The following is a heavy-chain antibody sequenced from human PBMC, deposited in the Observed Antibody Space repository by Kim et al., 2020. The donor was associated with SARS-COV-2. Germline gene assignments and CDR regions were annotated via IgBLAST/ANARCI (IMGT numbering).Heavy chain of an antibody. CDR3: AKWAEYCSSTSCCGVLGTAEYFQH. D-gene: IGHD2-2*01. CDR2: IYWDDDK. V-gene: IGHV2-5*02. Sequence: SGPTLVNPTQTLTLTCTFSGFSLSTSGVGVGWIRQPPGKALEWLALIYWDDDKRYSPSLKSRLTLTKDTSKNQVVLTMTNMDPVDTATYYCAKWAEYCSSTSCCGVLGTAEYFQHWGQGTLVTVSS. CDR1: GFSLSTSGVG. J-gene: IGHJ1*01.